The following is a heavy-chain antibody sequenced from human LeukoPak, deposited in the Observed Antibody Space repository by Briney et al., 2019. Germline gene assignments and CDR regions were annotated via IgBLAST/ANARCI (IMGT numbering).Heavy chain of an antibody. CDR2: INHSGST. D-gene: IGHD3-10*01. V-gene: IGHV4-34*01. J-gene: IGHJ4*02. CDR3: AXXYXYXXGSYYAAFDY. Sequence: TLXXTXAVYGGSFSGYYWSWIRQPPGKGLEWLGEINHSGSTNYNPSLKSRVTISVDTSKNQFSLKLSSVNAADTAVYYCAXXYXYXXGSYYAAFDYWGQGTLVTVSS. CDR1: GGSFSGYY.